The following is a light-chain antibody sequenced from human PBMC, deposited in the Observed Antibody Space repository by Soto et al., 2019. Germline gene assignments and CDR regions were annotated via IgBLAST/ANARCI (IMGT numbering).Light chain of an antibody. CDR1: QTVERW. J-gene: IGKJ1*01. CDR2: DVS. Sequence: DIQMTQSPSTLSASVGDRVTITCRASQTVERWLAWYQQKPGKAPNLLISDVSSLESGVPSRFSGSGSATEFTLTIGGLQPDDFATYYCQQYKDSMWTFGQGTKVDIK. V-gene: IGKV1-5*01. CDR3: QQYKDSMWT.